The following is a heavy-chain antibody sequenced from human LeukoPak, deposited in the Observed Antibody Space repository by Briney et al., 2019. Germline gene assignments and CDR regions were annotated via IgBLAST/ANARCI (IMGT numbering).Heavy chain of an antibody. Sequence: GGSLRLSCAASGFTFSSYAMHWVRQAPGKGLEWVAVISCDGSNKYYADSVKGRFTISRDNSKNTLYLQMNSLRAEDTAVYYCARDTYYYDSSGYSPNRWGQGTLVTVSS. CDR2: ISCDGSNK. V-gene: IGHV3-30*01. J-gene: IGHJ4*02. D-gene: IGHD3-22*01. CDR1: GFTFSSYA. CDR3: ARDTYYYDSSGYSPNR.